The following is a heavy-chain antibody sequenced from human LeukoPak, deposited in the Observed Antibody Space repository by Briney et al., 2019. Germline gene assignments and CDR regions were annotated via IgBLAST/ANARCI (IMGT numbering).Heavy chain of an antibody. CDR2: IYYSGST. CDR1: GGSISSSSYY. V-gene: IGHV4-39*01. D-gene: IGHD1-20*01. Sequence: PSETLSLTCTVSGGSISSSSYYRGWIRQPPGKGLEWIGSIYYSGSTYYNPSLKSRVTISVDTSKNQFSLKLSSVTAADTAVYYCARHDITTAGLDWFDPWGQGTLVTVPS. J-gene: IGHJ5*02. CDR3: ARHDITTAGLDWFDP.